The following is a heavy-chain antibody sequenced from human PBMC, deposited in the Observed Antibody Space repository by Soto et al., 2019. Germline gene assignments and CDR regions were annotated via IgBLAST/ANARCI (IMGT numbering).Heavy chain of an antibody. CDR1: GGSISSGGYY. D-gene: IGHD4-17*01. Sequence: PSETLSLTCTVSGGSISSGGYYWSWIRQHPGKGLEWIGYIYYSGSTYYNPSLRSRVTISVDTSKNQFSLKLSSVTAADTAVYYCARDIGAGTTVYDYWGQGTLVTVSS. J-gene: IGHJ4*02. V-gene: IGHV4-31*03. CDR2: IYYSGST. CDR3: ARDIGAGTTVYDY.